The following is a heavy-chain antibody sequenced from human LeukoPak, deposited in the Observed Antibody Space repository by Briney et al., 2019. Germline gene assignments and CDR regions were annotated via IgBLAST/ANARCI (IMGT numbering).Heavy chain of an antibody. CDR3: ARAGYCSSTSCYPFVD. CDR2: IYHSGST. CDR1: GYSISSGYY. V-gene: IGHV4-38-2*02. Sequence: SETLSLTCTVSGYSISSGYYWGWIRQPPGKGLEWIGSIYHSGSTYYNPSLKSRVTISVDTSKNQFSLKLSSVTAADTAVYYCARAGYCSSTSCYPFVDWGQGTLVTVSS. D-gene: IGHD2-2*01. J-gene: IGHJ4*02.